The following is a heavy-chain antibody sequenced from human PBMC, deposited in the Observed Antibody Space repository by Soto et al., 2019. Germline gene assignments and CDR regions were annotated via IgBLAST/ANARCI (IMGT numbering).Heavy chain of an antibody. J-gene: IGHJ1*01. CDR3: ARDILGGSYDFXH. D-gene: IGHD3-3*01. CDR1: GFTFSSYW. Sequence: RGSLRLSCAASGFTFSSYWMSWVRQAPGKGLEWVANIKQDGSEKYYVDSVKGRFTISRDNAKNSLYLQMNRLRAEDTAVYHCARDILGGSYDFXHGGQGTLVTV. V-gene: IGHV3-7*05. CDR2: IKQDGSEK.